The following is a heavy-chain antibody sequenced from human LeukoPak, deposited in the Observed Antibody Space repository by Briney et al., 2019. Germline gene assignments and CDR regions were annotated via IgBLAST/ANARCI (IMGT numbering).Heavy chain of an antibody. CDR1: GFTFSSYS. D-gene: IGHD6-19*01. J-gene: IGHJ4*02. Sequence: GGSLRLSCAASGFTFSSYSMNWVRQAPGKGLEWVSYISSGSSNIYYADSVKGRFTISRDNAKNSLYLQMNSPRAEDTAVYYCAHLARGVEVAGDYLTWGQGTLVTVSS. CDR3: AHLARGVEVAGDYLT. V-gene: IGHV3-48*01. CDR2: ISSGSSNI.